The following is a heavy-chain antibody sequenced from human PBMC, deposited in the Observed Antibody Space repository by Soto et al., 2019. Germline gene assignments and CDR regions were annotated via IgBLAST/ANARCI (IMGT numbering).Heavy chain of an antibody. J-gene: IGHJ4*02. D-gene: IGHD3-10*01. Sequence: GASVKVSCKASGYTFTSYAMHWVRQAPGQRLEWMGWINAGNGNTKYSQKFQGRVTITSDTSASTAYMELSSLRSEDTALYYCARDNRPWQTIGYFDYWGQGTLVTVSS. CDR1: GYTFTSYA. V-gene: IGHV1-3*01. CDR2: INAGNGNT. CDR3: ARDNRPWQTIGYFDY.